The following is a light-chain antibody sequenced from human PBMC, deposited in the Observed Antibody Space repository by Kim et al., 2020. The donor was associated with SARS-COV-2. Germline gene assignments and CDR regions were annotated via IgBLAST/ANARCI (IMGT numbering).Light chain of an antibody. V-gene: IGKV3-15*01. Sequence: EIVMTQSPATLSVSPGETATLSCRASQSVRSNLAWYQQKPGQAPRLLIYGVSTRATDVPARFSGSGSGTEFTLTISSLQSEDFAVYHCQQYYGRPPWTFGQGTKVEIK. CDR3: QQYYGRPPWT. CDR2: GVS. CDR1: QSVRSN. J-gene: IGKJ1*01.